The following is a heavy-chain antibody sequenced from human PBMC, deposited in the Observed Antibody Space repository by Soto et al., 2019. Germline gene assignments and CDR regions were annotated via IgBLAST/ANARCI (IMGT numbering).Heavy chain of an antibody. V-gene: IGHV3-23*01. CDR2: ISGGGGGT. CDR3: AKGDRSPRANFDY. J-gene: IGHJ4*02. CDR1: GFAFSSYA. Sequence: GGSLRLSCAASGFAFSSYAMNWVRQAPGKGLEWVSAISGGGGGTYYADSVKGRFTISRDNSKYMLFFQMNSLRAEDTAVYYCAKGDRSPRANFDYWGQGTLVTVSS.